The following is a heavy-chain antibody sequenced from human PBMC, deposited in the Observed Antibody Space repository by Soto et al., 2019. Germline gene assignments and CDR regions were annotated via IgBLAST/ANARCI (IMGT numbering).Heavy chain of an antibody. CDR3: TTDDSPNDY. Sequence: ASVKVSCKASGYTYSSRGISWVRQAPGQGLERMGWINSYFGNTIYAQTFQGILTRTTDTSTSTSYMELRSLSSDDTAVYYRTTDDSPNDYWGQGTMVTVSS. CDR1: GYTYSSRG. V-gene: IGHV1-18*01. D-gene: IGHD3-3*01. CDR2: INSYFGNT. J-gene: IGHJ4*02.